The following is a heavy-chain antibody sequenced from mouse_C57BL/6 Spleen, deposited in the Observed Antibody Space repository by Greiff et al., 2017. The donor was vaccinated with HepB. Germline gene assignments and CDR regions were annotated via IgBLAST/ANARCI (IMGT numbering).Heavy chain of an antibody. J-gene: IGHJ4*01. CDR2: IDPEDGDT. CDR3: TTGYCDAMDY. D-gene: IGHD2-3*01. V-gene: IGHV14-1*01. Sequence: EVQLQQSGAELVRPGASVKLSCTASGFNIKDYYMHWVKQRPEQGLEWIGRIDPEDGDTEYAPKFQGKATMTADTSSSTAYLQLSSLTSEDTAVYCCTTGYCDAMDYWGQGTSGTVSA. CDR1: GFNIKDYY.